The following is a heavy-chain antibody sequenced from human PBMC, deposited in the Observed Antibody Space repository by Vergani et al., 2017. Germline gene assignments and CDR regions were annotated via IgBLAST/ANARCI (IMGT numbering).Heavy chain of an antibody. V-gene: IGHV3-48*03. D-gene: IGHD5-12*01. CDR3: ARDEAWMPDY. J-gene: IGHJ4*02. CDR1: GFTFSSYE. Sequence: EVQLVESGGGLVQPGGSLRLSCAASGFTFSSYEMNWVRQAPGKGLEWVSYISSSGRTLYYEESVKGRFTISRDNAKNSLDLQMNSLRAEDTAVYYCARDEAWMPDYWGQGTLVTVSS. CDR2: ISSSGRTL.